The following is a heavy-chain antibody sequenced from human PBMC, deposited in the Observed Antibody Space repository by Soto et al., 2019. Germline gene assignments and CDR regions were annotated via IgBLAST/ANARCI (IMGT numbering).Heavy chain of an antibody. V-gene: IGHV3-7*05. D-gene: IGHD1-7*01. CDR3: ARDSDVIWNYAPGDY. J-gene: IGHJ4*02. Sequence: GGSLRLSCAASGFTFSSYWMSWVRQAPGKGLEWVANIKQDGSEKYYVDSVKGRFTISRDNAKNSLYLQMNSLRAEDTAVYYCARDSDVIWNYAPGDYWGQGTLVTVSS. CDR2: IKQDGSEK. CDR1: GFTFSSYW.